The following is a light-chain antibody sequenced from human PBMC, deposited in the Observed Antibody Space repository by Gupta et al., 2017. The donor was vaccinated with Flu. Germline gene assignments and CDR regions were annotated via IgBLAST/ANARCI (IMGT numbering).Light chain of an antibody. V-gene: IGLV1-44*01. CDR3: AAWDDSLNGHYV. Sequence: SSNIGSNTGTGDQQGPGTSPKLLIYGSNKLPSGVPDRFAGCKSGTSASLAISGLQSEDEADYYCAAWDDSLNGHYVFGTGTKVTVL. CDR1: SSNIGSNT. CDR2: GSN. J-gene: IGLJ1*01.